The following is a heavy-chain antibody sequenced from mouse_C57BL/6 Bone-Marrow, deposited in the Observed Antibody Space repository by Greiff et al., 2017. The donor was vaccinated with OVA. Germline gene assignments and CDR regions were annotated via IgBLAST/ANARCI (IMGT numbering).Heavy chain of an antibody. D-gene: IGHD3-2*02. CDR3: ARHLTAQATRAFDY. CDR2: ISSGGSYT. V-gene: IGHV5-6*01. CDR1: GFTFSSYG. J-gene: IGHJ2*01. Sequence: EVKLVESGGDLVKPGGSLKLSCAASGFTFSSYGMSWVRPTPDKRLEWVATISSGGSYTYYPDSVKGRFTISRDNAKNTLYLQMSSLKSEDTAMYYCARHLTAQATRAFDYWGQGTTLTVSS.